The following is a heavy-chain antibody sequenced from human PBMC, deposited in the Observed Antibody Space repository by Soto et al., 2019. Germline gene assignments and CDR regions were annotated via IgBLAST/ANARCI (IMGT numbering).Heavy chain of an antibody. V-gene: IGHV1-69*13. CDR2: IIPIFGTA. Sequence: SVKVSCKASGGTFSSYAISWVRQAPGQGLEWVGGIIPIFGTANYAQKFQGRVTITADESTSTAYMELSSLRSEDTAVYYCARRDPHGMDVWGQGTTVTVSS. J-gene: IGHJ6*02. CDR1: GGTFSSYA. CDR3: ARRDPHGMDV.